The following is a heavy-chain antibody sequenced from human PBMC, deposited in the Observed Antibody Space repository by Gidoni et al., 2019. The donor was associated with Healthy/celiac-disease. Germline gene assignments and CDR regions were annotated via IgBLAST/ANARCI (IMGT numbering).Heavy chain of an antibody. V-gene: IGHV3-15*01. Sequence: EVQLVESGGGLVKPGGSLRLSCAASGFTFRNAWMSWVRQAPGKGLEWVGRIKSKTDGGTTDYAAPVKGRFTISRDDSKNTLYLQMNSLKTEDTAVYYCTTGIVVVPAAILGYYFDYWGQGTLVTVSS. D-gene: IGHD2-2*01. CDR2: IKSKTDGGTT. CDR1: GFTFRNAW. CDR3: TTGIVVVPAAILGYYFDY. J-gene: IGHJ4*02.